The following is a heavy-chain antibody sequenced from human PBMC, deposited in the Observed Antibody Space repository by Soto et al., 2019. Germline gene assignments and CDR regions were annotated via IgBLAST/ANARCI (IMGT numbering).Heavy chain of an antibody. J-gene: IGHJ3*01. D-gene: IGHD6-19*01. CDR3: ARDGGVVVAVDAFDV. CDR1: GFRFDDHG. CDR2: ITWNGVTT. Sequence: EVKLVESGGGMVRPGGSLRLSCTASGFRFDDHGMTWVRQAPGKGLEWVAGITWNGVTTGYADSVKGRFFITRDNAKNSLHLQMNSLRVEDTALYYCARDGGVVVAVDAFDVWGQGTMVTVSS. V-gene: IGHV3-20*04.